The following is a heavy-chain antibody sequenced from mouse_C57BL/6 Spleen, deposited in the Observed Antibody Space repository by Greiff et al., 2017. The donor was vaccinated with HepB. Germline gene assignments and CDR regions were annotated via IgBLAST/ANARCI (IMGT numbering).Heavy chain of an antibody. D-gene: IGHD1-1*01. V-gene: IGHV1-64*01. J-gene: IGHJ4*01. CDR1: GYTFTSYW. CDR3: ASPYYGSSYYYAMGY. Sequence: QVQLKQPGAELVKPGASVKLSCKASGYTFTSYWMHWVKQRPGQGLEWIGMIHPNSGSTNYNEKFKSKATLTVDKSSSTAYMQLSSLTSEDSAVYYCASPYYGSSYYYAMGYWGQGTSVTVSS. CDR2: IHPNSGST.